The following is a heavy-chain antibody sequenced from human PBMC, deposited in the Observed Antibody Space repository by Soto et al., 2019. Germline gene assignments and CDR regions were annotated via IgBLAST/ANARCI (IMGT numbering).Heavy chain of an antibody. CDR1: GGTLSSYA. D-gene: IGHD6-13*01. Sequence: GASVKVSCKASGGTLSSYAISWARQAHGQGLEWMGGIIPIFGTANYAQKFQGRVTITADESTSTAYMELSSLRSEDTAVYYCARIAEQQPSVDYCGQGTLVTVSS. CDR2: IIPIFGTA. CDR3: ARIAEQQPSVDY. V-gene: IGHV1-69*13. J-gene: IGHJ4*02.